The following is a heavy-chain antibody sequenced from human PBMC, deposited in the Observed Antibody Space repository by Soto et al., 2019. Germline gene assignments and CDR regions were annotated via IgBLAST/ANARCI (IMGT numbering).Heavy chain of an antibody. J-gene: IGHJ4*02. D-gene: IGHD2-2*01. CDR1: GGSISSGGYY. CDR2: VYYSGNT. V-gene: IGHV4-31*03. CDR3: ARTSLSGTLDY. Sequence: PSETLSLTCTVSGGSISSGGYYWSWIRQHPGKGLGWIAYVYYSGNTYYNPSLKSRASISVDTSKNQFSLKLSSVTAADTAVYYCARTSLSGTLDYWGQGTLVTVSS.